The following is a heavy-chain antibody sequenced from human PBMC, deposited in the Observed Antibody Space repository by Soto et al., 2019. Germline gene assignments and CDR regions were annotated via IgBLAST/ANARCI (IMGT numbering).Heavy chain of an antibody. V-gene: IGHV3-11*01. Sequence: QVQLVESGGDLVKPGGSLRLSCAASGFTFSDYYMAWIRQAPGKGLELVSYISTGGNIIHYADSVKGRLTISRDNARNSLYLQMNSLRAEDTAVYYCAREGVAFASWGQGTLVTVSS. D-gene: IGHD5-12*01. J-gene: IGHJ4*02. CDR2: ISTGGNII. CDR1: GFTFSDYY. CDR3: AREGVAFAS.